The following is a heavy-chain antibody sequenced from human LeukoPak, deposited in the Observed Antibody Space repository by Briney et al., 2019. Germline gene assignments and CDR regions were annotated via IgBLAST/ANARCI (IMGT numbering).Heavy chain of an antibody. CDR3: AKALDYYGSGSYYLRY. CDR1: GFTFSSYA. V-gene: IGHV3-23*01. CDR2: ISGSGGST. Sequence: GGSLRLSCAASGFTFSSYAMSWVRQAPGKGLEWVSAISGSGGSTYYADSVKGRFTISRDNSKNTLYLQMNSLRAEDTAVYYCAKALDYYGSGSYYLRYWGQGTLVTASS. D-gene: IGHD3-10*01. J-gene: IGHJ4*02.